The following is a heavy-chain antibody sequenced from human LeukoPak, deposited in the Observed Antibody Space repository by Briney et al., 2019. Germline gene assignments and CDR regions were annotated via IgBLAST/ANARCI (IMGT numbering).Heavy chain of an antibody. CDR2: IYYSGST. V-gene: IGHV4-39*01. Sequence: TSETLSLTCTVSGGSISSSSYYWGWIRQPPGKGLEWIGSIYYSGSTYYNPSLKSRVTISVDTSKNQFSLKLSSVTAADTAVYYCARAEGYGGELDSWGQGILVTVSS. CDR1: GGSISSSSYY. J-gene: IGHJ4*02. D-gene: IGHD4-23*01. CDR3: ARAEGYGGELDS.